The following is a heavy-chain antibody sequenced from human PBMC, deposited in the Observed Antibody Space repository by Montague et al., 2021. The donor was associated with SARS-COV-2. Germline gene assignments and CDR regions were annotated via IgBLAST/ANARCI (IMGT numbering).Heavy chain of an antibody. CDR2: INHSGST. V-gene: IGHV4-34*01. D-gene: IGHD2-8*01. Sequence: SETLSLTCAVYGGSFSGYYWSWIRQPPGKGLEWIGEINHSGSTNYNPSLKSRVTISVYTSKNQFSLKLSSVTAADTAVYYCARANGYYFDYWGQGTLVTVSS. CDR1: GGSFSGYY. J-gene: IGHJ4*02. CDR3: ARANGYYFDY.